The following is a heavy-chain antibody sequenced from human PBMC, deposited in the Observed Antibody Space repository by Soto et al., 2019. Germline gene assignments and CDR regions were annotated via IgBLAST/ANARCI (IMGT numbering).Heavy chain of an antibody. CDR1: GGTFSSYA. J-gene: IGHJ6*02. Sequence: SVKVSCKASGGTFSSYAISWVRQAPGQGLEWMGGIIPIFGTANYAQKFQGRVTITADESTSTAYMELSSLRSEDTAVYYCARARYDFWSGYRTDYYYYGMDVWGQGTTVTVSS. CDR2: IIPIFGTA. CDR3: ARARYDFWSGYRTDYYYYGMDV. D-gene: IGHD3-3*01. V-gene: IGHV1-69*13.